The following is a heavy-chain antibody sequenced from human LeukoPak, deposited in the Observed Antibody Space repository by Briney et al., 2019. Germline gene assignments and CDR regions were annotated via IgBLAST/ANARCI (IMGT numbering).Heavy chain of an antibody. J-gene: IGHJ6*03. CDR1: GFTFTYNG. D-gene: IGHD3-10*01. Sequence: GGSLRLSCAASGFTFTYNGMNWVRQAPGKGLEWVSFISRSSTTIYYADSVKGRFTISRDNAKNSLYLLMNSLRAEDTAVYYCARIIAGWFGAYYYYYYMDVWGKGTTVTISS. V-gene: IGHV3-48*01. CDR2: ISRSSTTI. CDR3: ARIIAGWFGAYYYYYYMDV.